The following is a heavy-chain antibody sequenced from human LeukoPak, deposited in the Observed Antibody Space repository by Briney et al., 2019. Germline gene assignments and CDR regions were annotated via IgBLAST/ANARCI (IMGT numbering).Heavy chain of an antibody. CDR3: ARDWAAAGFDY. Sequence: PGGSLRLSCAASGFTVSSNYMSWVRQAPGKGLEWVSVIYSGGGTYYADSVKGRFTISRDNSKNTLFLQMNSLRAEDTAVYYCARDWAAAGFDYWGQGTLVTVSS. J-gene: IGHJ4*02. CDR2: IYSGGGT. D-gene: IGHD6-13*01. CDR1: GFTVSSNY. V-gene: IGHV3-66*01.